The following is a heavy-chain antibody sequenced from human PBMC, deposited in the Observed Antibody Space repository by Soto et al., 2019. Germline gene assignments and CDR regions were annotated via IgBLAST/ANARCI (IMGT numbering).Heavy chain of an antibody. CDR3: ARDGAYYYDSSGYPPSGYYYGMDV. CDR2: ISSSGSTI. Sequence: GGSLRLSCAASGFTFSSYEMNWVRQAPGKGLEWVSYISSSGSTIYYADSVKGRFTISRDNAKNSLYLQMNSLRAEDTAVYYCARDGAYYYDSSGYPPSGYYYGMDVWGQGTTVTSP. J-gene: IGHJ6*02. CDR1: GFTFSSYE. D-gene: IGHD3-22*01. V-gene: IGHV3-48*03.